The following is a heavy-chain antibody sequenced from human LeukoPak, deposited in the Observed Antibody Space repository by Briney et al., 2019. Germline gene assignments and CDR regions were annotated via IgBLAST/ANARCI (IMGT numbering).Heavy chain of an antibody. CDR3: ARDSGYDYYYAMDV. J-gene: IGHJ6*02. CDR1: GGSISSYY. CDR2: IYYSGST. D-gene: IGHD6-19*01. Sequence: PSETLSLTCTVSGGSISSYYWSWIRQPPGKGLEWIGYIYYSGSTNYNPSLKSRGTISVDTSKNQFSLKLSSVTAADTAVYYCARDSGYDYYYAMDVWGQGTTVTVSS. V-gene: IGHV4-59*01.